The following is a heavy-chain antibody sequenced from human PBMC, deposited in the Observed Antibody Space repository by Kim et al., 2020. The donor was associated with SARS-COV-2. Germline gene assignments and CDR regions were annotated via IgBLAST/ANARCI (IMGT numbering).Heavy chain of an antibody. J-gene: IGHJ4*02. CDR2: IYYSGST. Sequence: SETLSLTCTVSGGSISSGGYYWSWIRQHPGKGLEWIGYIYYSGSTYYNPSLKSRVTISVDTSKNQFSLKLSSVTAADTAVYYCAGARITMIVVVKYFDYWGQGTLVTVSA. CDR1: GGSISSGGYY. V-gene: IGHV4-31*03. D-gene: IGHD3-22*01. CDR3: AGARITMIVVVKYFDY.